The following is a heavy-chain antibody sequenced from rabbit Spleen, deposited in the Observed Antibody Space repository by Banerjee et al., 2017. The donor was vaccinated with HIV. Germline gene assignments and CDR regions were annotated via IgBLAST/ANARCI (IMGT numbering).Heavy chain of an antibody. Sequence: QSLEESGGGLVKPEGSLKLSCTASGFSFSNKAVMCWVRQAPGKGLEWISCIAGSSSGFTYSATWAKGRFTISKASSTTVTLQMTTLTAVDTATYFCARDTGTSFSSYGMDLWGQGTLVTVS. CDR1: GFSFSNKAV. J-gene: IGHJ6*01. CDR2: IAGSSSGFT. V-gene: IGHV1S40*01. CDR3: ARDTGTSFSSYGMDL. D-gene: IGHD7-1*01.